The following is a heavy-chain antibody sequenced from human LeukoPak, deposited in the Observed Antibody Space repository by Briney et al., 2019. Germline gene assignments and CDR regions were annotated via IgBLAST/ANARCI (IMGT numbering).Heavy chain of an antibody. V-gene: IGHV4-59*01. CDR2: IYYSGST. Sequence: SETLSLTCSVSGGSISTYHWSWIRQPPGKGLEWIGDIYYSGSTKYNPSLKSRVTISVDTSKYQFSLKLSSVTAADTAVYYCARLGSYYYYGMDVWGQGTTVTVSS. CDR1: GGSISTYH. CDR3: ARLGSYYYYGMDV. J-gene: IGHJ6*02. D-gene: IGHD1-26*01.